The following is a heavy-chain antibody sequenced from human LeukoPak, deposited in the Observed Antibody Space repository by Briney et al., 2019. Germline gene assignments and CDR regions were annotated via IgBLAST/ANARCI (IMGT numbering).Heavy chain of an antibody. CDR1: GYTFTSYG. CDR3: ARGPYCTNGVCYTVWFDP. Sequence: ASVKVSCKASGYTFTSYGISWVRQAPGQGLEWMGWISAYNGNTNYAQKLQGRVTMTTDTSTSTAYMELRSLRSDDTAVYYCARGPYCTNGVCYTVWFDPWGQGTLVTVSS. CDR2: ISAYNGNT. D-gene: IGHD2-8*01. V-gene: IGHV1-18*01. J-gene: IGHJ5*02.